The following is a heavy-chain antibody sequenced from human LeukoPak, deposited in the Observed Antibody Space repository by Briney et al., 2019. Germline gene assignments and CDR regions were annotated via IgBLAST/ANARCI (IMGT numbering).Heavy chain of an antibody. CDR2: ISSSCSYI. CDR1: GFTFSSYS. V-gene: IGHV3-21*01. Sequence: GGSLRLSCAASGFTFSSYSMNWVRQAPGKGLEWVSSISSSCSYIYYADSLKGRFTISRDNAKNSLYLQMNSLRAEDTAVYYCARDSNPDYYGSGSYYLFDYWGQGTLVTVSS. CDR3: ARDSNPDYYGSGSYYLFDY. J-gene: IGHJ4*02. D-gene: IGHD3-10*01.